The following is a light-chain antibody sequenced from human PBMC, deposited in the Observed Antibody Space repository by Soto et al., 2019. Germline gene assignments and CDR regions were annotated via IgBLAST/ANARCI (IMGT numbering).Light chain of an antibody. Sequence: QSALTQPRSVSGSPGQSVTISCTGTSSDVGGYNYVSWYQQHPCKAPKLMIYDVSKRPSGVPDRFSGSKSGNTASLTISGLQAEDEADYYCCSYAGNFYVFGTGTKLTVL. V-gene: IGLV2-11*01. CDR2: DVS. CDR3: CSYAGNFYV. J-gene: IGLJ1*01. CDR1: SSDVGGYNY.